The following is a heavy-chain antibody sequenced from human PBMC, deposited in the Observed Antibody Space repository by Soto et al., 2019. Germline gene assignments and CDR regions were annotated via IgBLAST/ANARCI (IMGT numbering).Heavy chain of an antibody. J-gene: IGHJ6*02. CDR2: TYYRSKWYN. Sequence: SQTLSLTCAISGDSVSSNSAAWNWIRQSPSRGLEWLGRTYYRSKWYNDYAVSMKSRLTINPDTSKNQFSLQLTSVTPEDTAVYYCARDVSELGIGERYYYGMDVWGQGTTVTVSS. CDR3: ARDVSELGIGERYYYGMDV. CDR1: GDSVSSNSAA. V-gene: IGHV6-1*01. D-gene: IGHD7-27*01.